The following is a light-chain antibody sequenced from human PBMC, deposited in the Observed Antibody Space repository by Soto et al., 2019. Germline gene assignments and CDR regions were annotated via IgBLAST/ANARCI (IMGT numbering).Light chain of an antibody. CDR1: RSNIGSNT. Sequence: QSVLTQPPSASGTPGQRVTISCSGGRSNIGSNTVSWYQQVPGTAPKFLIYSNNQRPSGVPDRFSGSKSGTSASLAISGLQAEDEADYYCASWDDSLNGLVFGGGTKLTVL. CDR2: SNN. CDR3: ASWDDSLNGLV. J-gene: IGLJ2*01. V-gene: IGLV1-44*01.